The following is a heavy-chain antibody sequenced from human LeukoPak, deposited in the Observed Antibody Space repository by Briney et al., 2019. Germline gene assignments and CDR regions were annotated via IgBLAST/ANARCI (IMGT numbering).Heavy chain of an antibody. J-gene: IGHJ3*02. Sequence: SETLSLTCTVSGDSISSSSSYWGWIRQPPGEGLEWIGSIYYSGSTYYNTSLKSRVTISVDTSKNQFSLRLNSVTPEDTAMYYCARDPLAYCGGDCYSSVFDIWGRGTMVTVSS. CDR2: IYYSGST. CDR1: GDSISSSSSY. V-gene: IGHV4-39*02. D-gene: IGHD2-21*02. CDR3: ARDPLAYCGGDCYSSVFDI.